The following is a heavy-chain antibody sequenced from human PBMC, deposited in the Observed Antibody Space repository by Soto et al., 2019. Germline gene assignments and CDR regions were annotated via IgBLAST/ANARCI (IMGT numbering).Heavy chain of an antibody. Sequence: VQLQESGPGLVKPSQTLSLTCTVSGGSISSGGYYWSWIRQHPGKGLEWIGYIYYSGSTYYNPSLKSRVTITVDTSKNQFSLKLSSVTAADTAVYYCARDWGSGSPFDYWGQGTLVTVSS. J-gene: IGHJ4*02. D-gene: IGHD3-10*01. CDR3: ARDWGSGSPFDY. V-gene: IGHV4-31*03. CDR2: IYYSGST. CDR1: GGSISSGGYY.